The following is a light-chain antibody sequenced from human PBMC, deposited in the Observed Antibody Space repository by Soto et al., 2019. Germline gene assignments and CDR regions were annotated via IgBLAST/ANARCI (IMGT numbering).Light chain of an antibody. CDR2: AAS. J-gene: IGKJ3*01. Sequence: IQMTQSPSSLSASVGDTVTITCRASQPIDRYLNWFQQKSGQAPKLLTNAASTLRSGVPSRFSASGSGTDFTLTISSLQPEDYATYYCQQSYNAPFNFGPGTKVDIK. CDR1: QPIDRY. CDR3: QQSYNAPFN. V-gene: IGKV1-39*01.